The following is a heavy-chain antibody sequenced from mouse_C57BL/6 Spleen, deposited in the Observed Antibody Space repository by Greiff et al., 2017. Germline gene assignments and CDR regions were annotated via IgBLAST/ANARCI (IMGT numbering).Heavy chain of an antibody. CDR1: GYTFTSYW. D-gene: IGHD1-1*01. V-gene: IGHV1-61*01. Sequence: VQLQQPGAELVRPGSSVKLSCKASGYTFTSYWMDWVKQRPGQGLEWIGNIYPSDSETHYNQKFKDKATLTVDKSSSTAYMQLSSLTSEDSAVYYCARDPYYYGSLDYWGQGTSVTVSS. CDR3: ARDPYYYGSLDY. J-gene: IGHJ4*01. CDR2: IYPSDSET.